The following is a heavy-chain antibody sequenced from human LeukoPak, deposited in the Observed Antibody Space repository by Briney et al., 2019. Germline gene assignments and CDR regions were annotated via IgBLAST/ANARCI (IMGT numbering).Heavy chain of an antibody. CDR3: ARGDYEVTYYFDY. CDR1: GASFSSYY. V-gene: IGHV4-59*01. CDR2: IFYNGNT. J-gene: IGHJ4*02. Sequence: SETLSLTCTVPGASFSSYYWSWLRQPPGKGLEWIAYIFYNGNTKYNPSLKSRATISVDTSKTQFSLKVTSVTAADTAVYYCARGDYEVTYYFDYWGQGTLVTVSS. D-gene: IGHD4-17*01.